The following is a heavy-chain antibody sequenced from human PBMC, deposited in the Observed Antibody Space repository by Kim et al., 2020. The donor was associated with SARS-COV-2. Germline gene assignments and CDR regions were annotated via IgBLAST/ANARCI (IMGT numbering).Heavy chain of an antibody. V-gene: IGHV1-2*02. CDR3: ARGAHTLSDFDL. J-gene: IGHJ3*01. CDR2: T. Sequence: TKYAERLQGRVDMTRDTCISTVYMELSRLKSEDTAVYYCARGAHTLSDFDLWGQGTMVTVSS.